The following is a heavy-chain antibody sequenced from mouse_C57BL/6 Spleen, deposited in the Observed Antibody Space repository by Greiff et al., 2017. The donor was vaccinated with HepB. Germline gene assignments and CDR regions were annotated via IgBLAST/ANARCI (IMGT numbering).Heavy chain of an antibody. CDR3: ARGGNYDYAMDY. J-gene: IGHJ4*01. CDR2: IYPRSGNT. Sequence: QVQLQQPGTELVKPGASVKLSCKASGYTFTSYWMHWVKQRPGQGLEWIGEIYPRSGNTYYNEKFKGKATLTADKSSSTAYMELRSLTSEDSAVYFCARGGNYDYAMDYWGQGTSVTVSS. D-gene: IGHD2-1*01. V-gene: IGHV1-81*01. CDR1: GYTFTSYW.